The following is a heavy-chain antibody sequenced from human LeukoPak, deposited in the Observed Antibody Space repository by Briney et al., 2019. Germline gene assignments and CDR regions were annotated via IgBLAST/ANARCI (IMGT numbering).Heavy chain of an antibody. J-gene: IGHJ4*02. CDR1: GFTFSTYG. D-gene: IGHD3-16*01. Sequence: GRSLRLSCATSGFTFSTYGIHWVRQAPGKGLEWVAAIWPDGSYKYYADSVKGRFTISRDNSKNTVYLQMNTLRDEDTAVYYCARAVGPFDYWGQGTLVTVSS. V-gene: IGHV3-33*01. CDR2: IWPDGSYK. CDR3: ARAVGPFDY.